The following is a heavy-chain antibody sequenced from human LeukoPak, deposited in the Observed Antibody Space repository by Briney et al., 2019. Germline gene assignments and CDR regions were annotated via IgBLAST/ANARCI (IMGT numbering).Heavy chain of an antibody. J-gene: IGHJ3*02. CDR1: GYTFTSYD. D-gene: IGHD6-6*01. CDR2: MNPNSGNT. Sequence: ASVKVSCKAPGYTFTSYDINWVRQATGQGLEWMGWMNPNSGNTGYAQKFQGRVTITTDESTSTAYMELSSLRSEDTAVYYCARGSTREYSSSPDAFDIWGQGTMVTVSS. CDR3: ARGSTREYSSSPDAFDI. V-gene: IGHV1-8*01.